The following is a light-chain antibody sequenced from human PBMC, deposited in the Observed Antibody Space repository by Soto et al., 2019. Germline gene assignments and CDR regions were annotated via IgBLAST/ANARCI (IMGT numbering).Light chain of an antibody. V-gene: IGKV3-20*01. CDR3: QQYETSPRT. CDR1: QSVSSNF. CDR2: GAS. Sequence: EIVFRQSPGTLSLSPWERTALSCRASQSVSSNFLDWYQQKPGQAPRLLIYGASSRATGIPDRFSGSGSGTDFTLTISRLEPEDFAVYYCQQYETSPRTFGQGTNVDIK. J-gene: IGKJ1*01.